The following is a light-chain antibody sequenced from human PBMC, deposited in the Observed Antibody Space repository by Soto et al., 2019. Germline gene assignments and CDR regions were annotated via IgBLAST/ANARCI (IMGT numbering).Light chain of an antibody. V-gene: IGLV2-14*01. CDR1: SSDVGGYNY. Sequence: QSVLTQPASVAGSPGQSITISCTGTSSDVGGYNYVSWYQQHPGRAPKLLIYDVSDRPSGVSNRFSGSKSGNTASLTISGLQAVNEADYYCNSYTISSTVFGTGTKVTVL. J-gene: IGLJ1*01. CDR2: DVS. CDR3: NSYTISSTV.